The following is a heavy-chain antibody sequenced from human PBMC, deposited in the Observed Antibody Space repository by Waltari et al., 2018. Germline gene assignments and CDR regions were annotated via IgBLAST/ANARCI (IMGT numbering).Heavy chain of an antibody. V-gene: IGHV1-3*01. CDR1: GYTLTELS. CDR3: ARGYYDSSGYYYAADY. J-gene: IGHJ4*02. Sequence: QVQLVQSGAEVKKPGASVKVSCKVSGYTLTELSMHWVRQAPGKGLEWMGWINAGNGNTKYSQKFQGRVTITRDTSASTAYMELSSLRSEDTAVYYCARGYYDSSGYYYAADYWGQGTLVTVSS. CDR2: INAGNGNT. D-gene: IGHD3-22*01.